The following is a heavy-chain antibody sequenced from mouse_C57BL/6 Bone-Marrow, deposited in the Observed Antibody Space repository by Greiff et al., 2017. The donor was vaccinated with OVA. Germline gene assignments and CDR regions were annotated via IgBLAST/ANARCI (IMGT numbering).Heavy chain of an antibody. V-gene: IGHV1-54*01. J-gene: IGHJ1*03. CDR1: GYAFTNYL. CDR3: ERGILRSWYFDV. Sequence: VQLQQSGAELVRPGTSVKVSCKASGYAFTNYLIEWVKQRPGQGLEWIGVINPGSGGTNYNEKFKGKATLTADKSSSTAYMQLSSLTSEDSAVYFCERGILRSWYFDVWGTGTTVTVLS. CDR2: INPGSGGT.